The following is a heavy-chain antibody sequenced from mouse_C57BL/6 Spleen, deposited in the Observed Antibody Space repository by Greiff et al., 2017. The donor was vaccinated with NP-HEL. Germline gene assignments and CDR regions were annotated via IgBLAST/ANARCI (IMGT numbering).Heavy chain of an antibody. CDR1: GYTFTSYG. Sequence: QVQLKESGAELARPGASVKLSCKASGYTFTSYGISWVKQRTGQGLEWIGEIYPRSGNTYYNEKFKGKATLTADKSSSTANMELRSLTSDDSAVYFCARSSNYVAMDYWGQGTSVTFSS. CDR2: IYPRSGNT. V-gene: IGHV1-81*01. D-gene: IGHD2-5*01. CDR3: ARSSNYVAMDY. J-gene: IGHJ4*01.